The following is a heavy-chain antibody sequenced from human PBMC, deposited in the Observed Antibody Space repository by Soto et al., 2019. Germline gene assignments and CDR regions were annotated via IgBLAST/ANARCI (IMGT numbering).Heavy chain of an antibody. CDR3: ARIVVIPAAPDYYNYYGVDV. CDR1: GDSIISSNYY. CDR2: MYYSGST. V-gene: IGHV4-39*01. J-gene: IGHJ6*02. D-gene: IGHD2-2*01. Sequence: QLQLQESGPGLVKPSETLSLTCTVSGDSIISSNYYWAWIRQSPGKGLEWIGNMYYSGSTYYNLSLKRRVTMYVDTSKNQFSLKISSVTAADTSVYYCARIVVIPAAPDYYNYYGVDVWGQGTTVTVSS.